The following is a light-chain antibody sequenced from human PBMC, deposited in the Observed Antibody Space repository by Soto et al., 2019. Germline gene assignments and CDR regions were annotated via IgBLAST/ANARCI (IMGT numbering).Light chain of an antibody. V-gene: IGLV2-11*01. CDR1: SSDVGSYNF. CDR3: CSYAGSYNLV. J-gene: IGLJ2*01. Sequence: QSALTQPRSVSGSPGQSVTISCTGTSSDVGSYNFVSWYQQHPGRAPKVMIYDVSKRPSGVPDRFSGSKSGNTASLTISGLQAEDEADYYCCSYAGSYNLVFGGGTKVTVL. CDR2: DVS.